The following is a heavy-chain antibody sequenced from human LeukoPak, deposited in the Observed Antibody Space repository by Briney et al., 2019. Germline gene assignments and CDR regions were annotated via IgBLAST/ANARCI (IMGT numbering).Heavy chain of an antibody. J-gene: IGHJ6*02. V-gene: IGHV1-69*13. Sequence: SVTVSCKASGGTFSSYAISWVRQAPGQGLEWMGGIIPIFGTANYAQKFQGRVTITADESTSTAYMELSSLRSEDTAVYYCAKPRGSPTPYYYYGMDVWGQGTTVTVSS. CDR1: GGTFSSYA. CDR3: AKPRGSPTPYYYYGMDV. CDR2: IIPIFGTA. D-gene: IGHD3-10*01.